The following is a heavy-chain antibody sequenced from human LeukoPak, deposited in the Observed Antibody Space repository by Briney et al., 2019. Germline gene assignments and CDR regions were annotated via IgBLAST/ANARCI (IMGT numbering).Heavy chain of an antibody. CDR1: GFTFSSYG. D-gene: IGHD3-10*01. V-gene: IGHV3-30*18. CDR3: AKDRRRITMVRGVMSWFDP. J-gene: IGHJ5*02. Sequence: PGGSLRLSCAASGFTFSSYGMHWVRQAPGKGLEWVAVISYDGSNKYYADSVKGRFTISRDNSKNTLYLQMNSLRAEDTAVYYCAKDRRRITMVRGVMSWFDPWSQGTLVTVSS. CDR2: ISYDGSNK.